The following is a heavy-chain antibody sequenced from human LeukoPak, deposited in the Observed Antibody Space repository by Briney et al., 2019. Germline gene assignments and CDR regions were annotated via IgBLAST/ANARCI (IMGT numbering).Heavy chain of an antibody. CDR2: IYYSGST. CDR3: ARGRSSRSFDY. CDR1: GGSISSYY. D-gene: IGHD6-13*01. J-gene: IGHJ4*02. Sequence: PSETLSLTCTVSGGSISSYYWSWIRQPPGKGLDWIGYIYYSGSTNYNPSLKSRVTISVDTSKNQFSLKLSSVTAADTAVYYCARGRSSRSFDYWGQGTLVTASS. V-gene: IGHV4-59*01.